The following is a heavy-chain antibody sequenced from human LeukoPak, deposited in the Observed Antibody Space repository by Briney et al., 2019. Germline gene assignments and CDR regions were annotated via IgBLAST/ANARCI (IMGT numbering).Heavy chain of an antibody. Sequence: SVKVSCKASGGTFSSYAISWVRQAPGQGLEWMGGIIPIFGTANYAQKFQGRVTMTTDTSTSTAYMELRSLRSDDTAVYYCARGHTAGVDYWGQGTLVTVSS. CDR2: IIPIFGTA. CDR3: ARGHTAGVDY. J-gene: IGHJ4*02. CDR1: GGTFSSYA. D-gene: IGHD4-17*01. V-gene: IGHV1-69*05.